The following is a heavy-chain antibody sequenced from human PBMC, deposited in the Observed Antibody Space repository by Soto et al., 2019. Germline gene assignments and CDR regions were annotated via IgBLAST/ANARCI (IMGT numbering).Heavy chain of an antibody. D-gene: IGHD3-16*02. CDR1: GFTFSSYA. CDR3: AKVYTDLGELSLPNPVDY. Sequence: GSLRLSCAASGFTFSSYAMSWVRQAPGKGLEWVSAIRGSGGSTYYADSVKGRLTISRDNSKNTLYLQMNSLRAEDTAVYYCAKVYTDLGELSLPNPVDYWGQGTLVTVSS. J-gene: IGHJ4*02. CDR2: IRGSGGST. V-gene: IGHV3-23*01.